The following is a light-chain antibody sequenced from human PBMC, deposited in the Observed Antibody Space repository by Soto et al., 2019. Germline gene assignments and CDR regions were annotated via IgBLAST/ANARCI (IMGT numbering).Light chain of an antibody. CDR2: DAS. CDR1: QSISSW. Sequence: DIQMTQSPSTLSASVGDRVTITCRASQSISSWLAWYQQKPGKAPKLLIYDASSLESGVPSRFSGSGSGTEFTLTLSGLQPDDFATYYCQQYNTMATFGQGTKLEIK. V-gene: IGKV1-5*01. J-gene: IGKJ2*01. CDR3: QQYNTMAT.